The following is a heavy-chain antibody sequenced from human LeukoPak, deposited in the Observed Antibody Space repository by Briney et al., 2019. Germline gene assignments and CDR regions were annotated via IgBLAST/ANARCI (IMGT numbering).Heavy chain of an antibody. Sequence: GGSLRLSCTASGFTFGDYAVSWVRQAPGKGLEWVGSIKSKAYGGTTQYAASVKGRFTISRDDSKSIAYLQMNSLQTEDTAVYYCTRGEVSGYLWGQGALVTVSS. V-gene: IGHV3-49*04. CDR1: GFTFGDYA. J-gene: IGHJ5*02. CDR3: TRGEVSGYL. D-gene: IGHD5-12*01. CDR2: IKSKAYGGTT.